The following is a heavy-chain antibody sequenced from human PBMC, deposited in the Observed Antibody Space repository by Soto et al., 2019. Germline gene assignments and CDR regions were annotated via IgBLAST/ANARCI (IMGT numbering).Heavy chain of an antibody. CDR2: IGTAGDT. CDR1: GFTFNSYD. D-gene: IGHD1-26*01. J-gene: IGHJ4*01. V-gene: IGHV3-13*01. Sequence: EVQLVESGGGLVQPGGSLRLSCAASGFTFNSYDMHWVRQATGKGIHLVSAIGTAGDTYYPRSVKCRFTISRENAKNSLYLQMNSLRAGDTAVYYCAGDESSGTLFDYWGHGTLVIVGS. CDR3: AGDESSGTLFDY.